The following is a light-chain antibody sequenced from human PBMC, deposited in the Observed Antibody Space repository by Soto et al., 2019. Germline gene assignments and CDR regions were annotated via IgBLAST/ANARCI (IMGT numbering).Light chain of an antibody. V-gene: IGKV1-5*03. CDR3: QHYNSYSEA. J-gene: IGKJ1*01. CDR2: KAS. CDR1: QSIDTW. Sequence: DIQMTQSPSTLSASVGDRVTITCRASQSIDTWLAWHQQKPGKAPKLLIYKASTLKSGVPSRFSGSGSGTEFTLTISSLQPDDFATYYRQHYNSYSEAFGQGTKVDIK.